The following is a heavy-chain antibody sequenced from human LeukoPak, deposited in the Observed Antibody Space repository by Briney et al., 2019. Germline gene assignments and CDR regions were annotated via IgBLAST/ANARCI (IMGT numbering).Heavy chain of an antibody. V-gene: IGHV1-8*01. Sequence: ASVKVSCKASGYTFTSYDINWVRQATGQGLEWMGWTNPNSGNTGYAQKFQGRVTMTRNTSISTAYMELSSLRSEDTAVYYCARGRRWSNNWFDPWGQGTLVTVSS. CDR2: TNPNSGNT. CDR1: GYTFTSYD. D-gene: IGHD4-23*01. CDR3: ARGRRWSNNWFDP. J-gene: IGHJ5*02.